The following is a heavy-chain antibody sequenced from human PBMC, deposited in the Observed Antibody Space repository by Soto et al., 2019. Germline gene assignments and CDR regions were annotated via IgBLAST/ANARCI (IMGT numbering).Heavy chain of an antibody. Sequence: QVQLVQSGAEVRKPGSSVRVSCKASGASFRNYRISWVRQAPGQGLECMGGILPVSGRTHYAQKFQGRVTITADSATSTVYLEVRSLRSEDKAVYVCATGWNDFPHWGQGTLVTVSS. CDR3: ATGWNDFPH. V-gene: IGHV1-69*01. CDR1: GASFRNYR. CDR2: ILPVSGRT. J-gene: IGHJ1*01. D-gene: IGHD1-1*01.